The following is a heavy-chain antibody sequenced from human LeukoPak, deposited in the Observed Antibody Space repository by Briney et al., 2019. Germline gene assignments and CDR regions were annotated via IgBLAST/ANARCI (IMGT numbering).Heavy chain of an antibody. D-gene: IGHD6-13*01. Sequence: GGSLRLSCAASGFTFSSYSMNWVRQAPGKGLEWASSISSSSSYIYYADSVKGRFTISRDNAKNSLYLQMNSLRAEDTAVYYCARVEQQLVPGYYYGMDVWGQGTTVTVSS. CDR1: GFTFSSYS. J-gene: IGHJ6*02. V-gene: IGHV3-21*01. CDR3: ARVEQQLVPGYYYGMDV. CDR2: ISSSSSYI.